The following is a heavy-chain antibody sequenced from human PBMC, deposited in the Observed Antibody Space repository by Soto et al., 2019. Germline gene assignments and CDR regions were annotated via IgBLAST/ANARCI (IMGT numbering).Heavy chain of an antibody. V-gene: IGHV1-18*01. Sequence: ASVKVSFKASGYTFTSYGISWLRQAPGQGLEWMGWISAYNGSTNYAQKLQGRVTMTTDTSTSTAYMELRSLRSDDTAVYYCAREYSNGVLSYYYYGMDVWGQGTTVTVSS. CDR1: GYTFTSYG. J-gene: IGHJ6*02. CDR2: ISAYNGST. CDR3: AREYSNGVLSYYYYGMDV. D-gene: IGHD4-4*01.